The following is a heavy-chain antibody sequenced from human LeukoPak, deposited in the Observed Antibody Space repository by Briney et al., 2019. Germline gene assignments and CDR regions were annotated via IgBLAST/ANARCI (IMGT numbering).Heavy chain of an antibody. CDR1: GGSISSGSYY. V-gene: IGHV4-61*02. Sequence: SETLSLTCTVSGGSISSGSYYWSWIRQPAGKGLEWIGRIYTSGSTNYNPSLKSRVTMSVDTSKNQFSLKLSSVTAADTAVYYCARAGIAAAPDAFDIWGQGTMVTVSS. CDR3: ARAGIAAAPDAFDI. J-gene: IGHJ3*02. D-gene: IGHD6-13*01. CDR2: IYTSGST.